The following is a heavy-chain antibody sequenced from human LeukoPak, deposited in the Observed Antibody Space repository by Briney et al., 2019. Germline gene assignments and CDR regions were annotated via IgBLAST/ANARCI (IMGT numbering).Heavy chain of an antibody. Sequence: GGSLRLSCAASGFTFSSYAMHWVRQAPGKGLEYVSAISGSGGSTYYADSVKGRFTISRDNSKNTLYLQMNSLRAEDTAVYYCAKERGYSYGPFDYWGQGTLVTVSS. CDR1: GFTFSSYA. V-gene: IGHV3-23*01. CDR2: ISGSGGST. J-gene: IGHJ4*02. CDR3: AKERGYSYGPFDY. D-gene: IGHD5-18*01.